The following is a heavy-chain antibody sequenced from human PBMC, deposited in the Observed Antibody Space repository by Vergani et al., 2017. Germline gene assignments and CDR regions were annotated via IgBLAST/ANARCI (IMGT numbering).Heavy chain of an antibody. CDR2: INPNSGDT. CDR1: GYTFTDYS. D-gene: IGHD5-18*01. V-gene: IGHV1-2*06. Sequence: QVQVIQSKAEVRKPGASVKVSCKASGYTFTDYSMHWVRQAPGQGLEWMGRINPNSGDTNSAQKFQGRVTMTRDASIGTAYMELNRLRSDDSAVYYCARAVRGYSYGYQGGDFDIWGQGTMVTVSS. J-gene: IGHJ3*02. CDR3: ARAVRGYSYGYQGGDFDI.